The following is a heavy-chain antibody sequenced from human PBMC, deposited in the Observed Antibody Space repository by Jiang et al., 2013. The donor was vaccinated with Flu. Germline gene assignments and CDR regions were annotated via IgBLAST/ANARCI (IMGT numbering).Heavy chain of an antibody. V-gene: IGHV3-30*03. CDR1: GFTFGSYG. J-gene: IGHJ4*02. Sequence: VQLVESGGGVVQPGRSLRLSCAASGFTFGSYGMHWVRQAPGKGLEWVAAISYDGSDKNYAASVRGRFTISRDTSKSTLALQMNSLRVEDTALYYCARFYNSYYFDYWGQGPWSPSP. D-gene: IGHD1-14*01. CDR3: ARFYNSYYFDY. CDR2: ISYDGSDK.